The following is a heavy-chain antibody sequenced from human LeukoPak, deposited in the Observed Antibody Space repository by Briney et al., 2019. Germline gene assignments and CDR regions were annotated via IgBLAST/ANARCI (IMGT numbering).Heavy chain of an antibody. D-gene: IGHD3-16*01. J-gene: IGHJ6*02. CDR1: GFTFSSYW. Sequence: GGSLRLPCAASGFTFSSYWMNWARQAPGKGLEWVASINHNGNVNYYVDSVKGRFTISRDNAKNSLYLQMSNLRAEDTAVYFCARGGGLDVWGQGATVTVSS. V-gene: IGHV3-7*03. CDR3: ARGGGLDV. CDR2: INHNGNVN.